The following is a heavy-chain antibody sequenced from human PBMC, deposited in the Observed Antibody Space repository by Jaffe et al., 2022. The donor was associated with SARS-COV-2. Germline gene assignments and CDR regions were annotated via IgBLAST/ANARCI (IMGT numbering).Heavy chain of an antibody. CDR1: GDSVNKNF. CDR3: ATIPPPYTYNKNPNRDF. CDR2: GFYESRWKT. J-gene: IGHJ4*02. Sequence: QVQLQESGPGLVKPSETLSLTCTVSGDSVNKNFWSWIRQPAGKGLEWIGYGFYESRWKTSYNPSLRGRVTISADISAEKFFLRLDSVTAADTAIYFCATIPPPYTYNKNPNRDFWGQGKLVTVSS. V-gene: IGHV4-59*02. D-gene: IGHD4-4*01.